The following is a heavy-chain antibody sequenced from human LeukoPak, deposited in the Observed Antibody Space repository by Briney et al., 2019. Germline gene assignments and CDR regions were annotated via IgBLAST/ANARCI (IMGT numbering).Heavy chain of an antibody. CDR3: AREVTYYDYVWGSYRYFDY. CDR1: GYTFTSYG. CDR2: ISAYKCNT. J-gene: IGHJ4*02. Sequence: ASVNVSCKASGYTFTSYGISWVRQAPGQGLEWMGWISAYKCNTNYAQKLQGRVTMTTDTSTSTAYMELRSLRSDDTAVYYCAREVTYYDYVWGSYRYFDYWGQGTLVTVSS. D-gene: IGHD3-16*02. V-gene: IGHV1-18*01.